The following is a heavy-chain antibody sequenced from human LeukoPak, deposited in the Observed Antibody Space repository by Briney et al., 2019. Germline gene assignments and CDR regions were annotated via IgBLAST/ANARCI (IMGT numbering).Heavy chain of an antibody. CDR2: INHSGST. J-gene: IGHJ6*03. V-gene: IGHV4-39*07. D-gene: IGHD3-3*01. Sequence: SQTLSLTCTVSGGSISSGSYYWSWIRQPPGKGLEWIGEINHSGSTNYNPSLKSRVTISVDTSKNQFSLKLSSVTAADTAVYYCARGARNYDFWSGYSPSLYYMDVWGKGTTVTVSS. CDR3: ARGARNYDFWSGYSPSLYYMDV. CDR1: GGSISSGSYY.